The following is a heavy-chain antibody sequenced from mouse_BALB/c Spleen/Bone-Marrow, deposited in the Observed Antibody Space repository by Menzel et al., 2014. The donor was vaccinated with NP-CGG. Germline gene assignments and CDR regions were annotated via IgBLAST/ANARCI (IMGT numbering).Heavy chain of an antibody. CDR2: IDPANGNT. J-gene: IGHJ3*01. V-gene: IGHV14-3*02. CDR3: ARNYGYGKSFAY. Sequence: EVQLQQSGAELVKPGASVKLSCTASGFNIKDTYMHWVKQRPEQGLEWIGRIDPANGNTKYDLKFQGKATITADTSSNTAYLQLSSLTSEDTAVYYCARNYGYGKSFAYWGQGTLVTVSA. D-gene: IGHD2-2*01. CDR1: GFNIKDTY.